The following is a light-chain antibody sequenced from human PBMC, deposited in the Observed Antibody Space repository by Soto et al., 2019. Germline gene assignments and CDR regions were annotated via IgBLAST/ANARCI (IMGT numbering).Light chain of an antibody. V-gene: IGLV2-14*01. CDR2: DVS. Sequence: QSALTQPASVSGSPGQSITISCTGTSSDVGGYNYVSWYQQHPGKAPKLMIYDVSNRPSGVSNRFPGSKSGNTASLTISGRQSEDEADYYCSSYTSSRWEGFGTGTKRTV. J-gene: IGLJ1*01. CDR1: SSDVGGYNY. CDR3: SSYTSSRWEG.